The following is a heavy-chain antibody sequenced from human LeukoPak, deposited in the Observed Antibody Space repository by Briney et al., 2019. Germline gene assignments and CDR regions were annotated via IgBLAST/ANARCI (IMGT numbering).Heavy chain of an antibody. CDR1: GGSFSGNY. V-gene: IGHV4-34*01. J-gene: IGHJ5*02. D-gene: IGHD2-2*01. CDR2: INQSGST. CDR3: ARNVGYCSNTDCYFWFDP. Sequence: PSETLSLTCAVYGGSFSGNYWSWIRQPPGKGLEWIGEINQSGSTNSNPSLTSRVTISVDTSKDQFSLKLSSATAADTALYFCARNVGYCSNTDCYFWFDPWGQGTLVTVSS.